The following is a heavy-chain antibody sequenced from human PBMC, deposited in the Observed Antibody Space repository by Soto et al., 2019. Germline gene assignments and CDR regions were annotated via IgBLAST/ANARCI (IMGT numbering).Heavy chain of an antibody. D-gene: IGHD4-17*01. CDR2: IYYSGST. Sequence: PSETLSLTCTVSGGSISSYYWSWIRQPPGKGLEWIGYIYYSGSTNYNPSLKSRVTISVDRSKNQLSLKLSSVTAADTAVYYCARGTTTVTTFDYWGQGTPVTVSS. V-gene: IGHV4-59*12. CDR1: GGSISSYY. CDR3: ARGTTTVTTFDY. J-gene: IGHJ4*02.